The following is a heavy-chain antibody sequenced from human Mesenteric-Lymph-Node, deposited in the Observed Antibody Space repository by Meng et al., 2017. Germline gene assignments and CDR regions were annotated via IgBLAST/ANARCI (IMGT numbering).Heavy chain of an antibody. J-gene: IGHJ3*02. D-gene: IGHD6-19*01. CDR2: INAGNGNT. CDR1: GYTFTSYA. Sequence: ASVKVSCKASGYTFTSYAMHWVRQAPGQRLEWMGWINAGNGNTKYSQKFQGRVTITRDTSASTAYMELSSLRSEDTAVYYCARDLIYSSGWYLDAFDIWGQGTMVTVSS. V-gene: IGHV1-3*01. CDR3: ARDLIYSSGWYLDAFDI.